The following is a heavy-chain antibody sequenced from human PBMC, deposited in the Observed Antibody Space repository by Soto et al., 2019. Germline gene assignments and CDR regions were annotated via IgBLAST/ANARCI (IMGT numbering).Heavy chain of an antibody. CDR3: AKGSSVWYERFDY. CDR2: ISGSGGST. D-gene: IGHD6-19*01. V-gene: IGHV3-23*01. Sequence: EVQLLESGGGLVQPGGSLRLSCAASGFTFSSYAMNWVGQAPGKGLEWVSAISGSGGSTYYADSVKGRFTISRDNSKNTLYLQMNSLRAEDTAGYYCAKGSSVWYERFDYWGQGTLVTVSS. CDR1: GFTFSSYA. J-gene: IGHJ4*02.